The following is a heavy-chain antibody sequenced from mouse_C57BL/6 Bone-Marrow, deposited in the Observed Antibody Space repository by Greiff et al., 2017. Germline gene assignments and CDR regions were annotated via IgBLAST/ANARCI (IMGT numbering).Heavy chain of an antibody. V-gene: IGHV1-7*01. CDR2: INPSSGYT. CDR1: GYTFTSYW. D-gene: IGHD4-1*01. CDR3: SRALTVYYAMDY. J-gene: IGHJ4*01. Sequence: QVQLKESGAELAKPGASVKLSCKASGYTFTSYWMHWVKQRPGQGLEWIGYINPSSGYTKYNQKFKDKATLTADKSSSTAYMQLSSLTYEDSAGYCCSRALTVYYAMDYWGQGTSVTVSS.